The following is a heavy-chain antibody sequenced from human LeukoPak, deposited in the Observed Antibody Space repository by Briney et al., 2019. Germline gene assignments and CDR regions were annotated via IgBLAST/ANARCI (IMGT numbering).Heavy chain of an antibody. J-gene: IGHJ6*02. V-gene: IGHV3-21*01. CDR1: GFTFSSYS. CDR2: ISSSSSYI. Sequence: GGSLRLSCAASGFTFSSYSMNWVRQAPGKGLEWVSSISSSSSYIYYADSVKGRFTISRDNAKNSLYLQMNSLRAEDTAVYYCAREIRITDYSYGMDVWGQGTTVTVSS. D-gene: IGHD3-10*01. CDR3: AREIRITDYSYGMDV.